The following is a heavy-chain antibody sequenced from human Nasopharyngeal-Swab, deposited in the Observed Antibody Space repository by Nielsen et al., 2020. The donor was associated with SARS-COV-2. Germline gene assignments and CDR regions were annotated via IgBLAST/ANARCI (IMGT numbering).Heavy chain of an antibody. V-gene: IGHV3-73*01. D-gene: IGHD1-1*01. CDR2: IRSKANSYAT. CDR3: TTGTTAQRDY. J-gene: IGHJ4*02. CDR1: GFTFSGSA. Sequence: GGSLRLSCAASGFTFSGSAMHWVRQASGKGLEWVGRIRSKANSYATAYAASVKGRFTISRDDSKNTLYLQMNSLKTEDTAVYYCTTGTTAQRDYWGQGTLVTVSS.